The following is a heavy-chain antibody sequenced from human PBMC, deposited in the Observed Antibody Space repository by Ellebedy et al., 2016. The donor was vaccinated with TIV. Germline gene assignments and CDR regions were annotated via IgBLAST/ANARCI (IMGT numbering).Heavy chain of an antibody. CDR2: ISSNGGST. V-gene: IGHV3-64D*06. CDR1: GFTFSSYA. CDR3: VKGGGLLWFGELLLEDY. J-gene: IGHJ4*02. Sequence: GESLKISCSASGFTFSSYAMHWVRQAPGKGLEYVSAISSNGGSTYYADSVKGRFTISRDNSKNTLYLQMSSLRAEDTAVYYCVKGGGLLWFGELLLEDYWGQGTLVTVSS. D-gene: IGHD3-10*01.